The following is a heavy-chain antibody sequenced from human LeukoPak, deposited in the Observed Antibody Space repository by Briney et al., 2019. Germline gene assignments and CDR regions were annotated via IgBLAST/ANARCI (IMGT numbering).Heavy chain of an antibody. CDR2: IYNSGT. Sequence: SETLSLTCAVYGGSFSSYYWSWIRQPPGKGLEWIGYIYNSGTKYNPSLKSRVTISVDTSKNQFSLKLTSVTAADTAVYYCARVSSSGQWLVPFDYWGQGTLVTVSS. D-gene: IGHD6-19*01. CDR3: ARVSSSGQWLVPFDY. J-gene: IGHJ4*02. CDR1: GGSFSSYY. V-gene: IGHV4-59*01.